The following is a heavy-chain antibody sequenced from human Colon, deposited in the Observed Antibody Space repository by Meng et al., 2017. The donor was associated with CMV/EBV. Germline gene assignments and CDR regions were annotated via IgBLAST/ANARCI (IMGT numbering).Heavy chain of an antibody. CDR1: GFNFNYHT. Sequence: GGSLRLSCAASGFNFNYHTIHWVRQAPGKGLEWVSLISYDGTTKYYADSVKGRFTISRDNSENTAYLQMDGLRRDDTATYYCAREGQTSTHWLGPLHNWGQGTVVTVSS. J-gene: IGHJ4*02. CDR2: ISYDGTTK. CDR3: AREGQTSTHWLGPLHN. V-gene: IGHV3-30-3*01. D-gene: IGHD1-1*01.